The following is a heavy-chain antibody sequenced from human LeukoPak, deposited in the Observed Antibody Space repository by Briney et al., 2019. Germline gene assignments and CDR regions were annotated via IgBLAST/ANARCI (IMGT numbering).Heavy chain of an antibody. CDR2: IYYSGIT. J-gene: IGHJ4*02. CDR3: ARLSLHYAGDY. V-gene: IGHV4-59*08. CDR1: GGSISSYY. Sequence: SETLSLTCTVSGGSISSYYWSWIRQPPGKGLEWIAYIYYSGITNYNPSLKSRVTISVDTSKNQFSLKLSSVTAADTAVYYCARLSLHYAGDYWGQGTLVTVSS. D-gene: IGHD2-2*01.